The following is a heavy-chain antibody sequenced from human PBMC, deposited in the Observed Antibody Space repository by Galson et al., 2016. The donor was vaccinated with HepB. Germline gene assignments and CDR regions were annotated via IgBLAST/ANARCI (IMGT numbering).Heavy chain of an antibody. Sequence: SVKVSCKASGYTFNNYVISWVRQAPGQGLEWVGWISAYNGKTNFPEKYLGRVTLTTDTSTRTAYMELRSLRSGDTAVHYCARVSRPLYESTGFYFYGMDVWGQGTTVTVSS. D-gene: IGHD3-22*01. J-gene: IGHJ6*02. V-gene: IGHV1-18*01. CDR1: GYTFNNYV. CDR2: ISAYNGKT. CDR3: ARVSRPLYESTGFYFYGMDV.